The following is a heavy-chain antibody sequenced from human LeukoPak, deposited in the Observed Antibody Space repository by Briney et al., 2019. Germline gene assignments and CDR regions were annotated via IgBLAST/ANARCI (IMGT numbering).Heavy chain of an antibody. CDR1: GFTFSSYA. V-gene: IGHV3-23*01. CDR2: ISGSGGNT. J-gene: IGHJ4*02. CDR3: AKDTGVYSSGWYPYFDY. Sequence: PGGSLRLSCAASGFTFSSYAMSWVRQAPGKGREWVSAISGSGGNTYYADSVKGRFTISRDNSTNTLYPQMNSLRAEDTAVYYCAKDTGVYSSGWYPYFDYWGQGTLVTVSS. D-gene: IGHD6-19*01.